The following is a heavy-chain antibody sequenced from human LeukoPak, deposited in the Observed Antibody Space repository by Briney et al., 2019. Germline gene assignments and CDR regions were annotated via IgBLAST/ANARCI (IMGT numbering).Heavy chain of an antibody. J-gene: IGHJ4*02. D-gene: IGHD6-13*01. V-gene: IGHV4-39*01. CDR1: GGSISSSSYY. CDR2: IYYSGST. Sequence: PSETLSLTCTVSGGSISSSSYYWGWIRQPPGKGLEWIGSIYYSGSTYYNPSLKSRVTISVDTSKNQFSLKLSSVTAADTAVYYCARHPWKPSSFDYWGQGTLVTVSS. CDR3: ARHPWKPSSFDY.